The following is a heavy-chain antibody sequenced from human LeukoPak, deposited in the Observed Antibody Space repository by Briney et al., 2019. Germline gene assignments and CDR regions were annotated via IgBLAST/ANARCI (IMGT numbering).Heavy chain of an antibody. CDR1: GGSISSSSYY. D-gene: IGHD2-15*01. Sequence: SETLSLTCTVSGGSISSSSYYWGWIRQPPGKGLEWIGSIYYSGSTYYNPSLKSRVTISVDTSKNQFSLKLSSVTAADTAVYYCARQADCSGGSCYSLDYWGQGTLVTVSS. CDR3: ARQADCSGGSCYSLDY. V-gene: IGHV4-39*01. J-gene: IGHJ4*02. CDR2: IYYSGST.